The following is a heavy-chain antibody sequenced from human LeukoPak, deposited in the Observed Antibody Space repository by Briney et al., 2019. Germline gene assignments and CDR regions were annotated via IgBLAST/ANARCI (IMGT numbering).Heavy chain of an antibody. V-gene: IGHV3-53*01. J-gene: IGHJ4*02. CDR3: ARYDGGSGPFDY. CDR2: LYSGGNT. Sequence: GSLRLSCAVSGFTVSSNYMSWVRRAPGKGLEWVSVLYSGGNTYYADSVKGRFTISRDNSKNALYLQMNSLRAEDTAVYYCARYDGGSGPFDYWGQGTLVTVSS. D-gene: IGHD3-10*01. CDR1: GFTVSSNY.